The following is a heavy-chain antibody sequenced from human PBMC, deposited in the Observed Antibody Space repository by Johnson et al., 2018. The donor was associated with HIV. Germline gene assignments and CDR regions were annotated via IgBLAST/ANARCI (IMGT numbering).Heavy chain of an antibody. CDR2: ISSSGSAI. Sequence: QVQLVESGGGLVKPGGSLRLSCTASGFTFNDYYMTWVRQAPGEGLEWVSYISSSGSAIYYADSVKGRFTMSRDNAKNSMFLQMNSLRAEDTAVYYCARAGSGYYGSSFDIWGQGTTLTVSS. CDR1: GFTFNDYY. CDR3: ARAGSGYYGSSFDI. V-gene: IGHV3-11*04. J-gene: IGHJ3*02. D-gene: IGHD5-12*01.